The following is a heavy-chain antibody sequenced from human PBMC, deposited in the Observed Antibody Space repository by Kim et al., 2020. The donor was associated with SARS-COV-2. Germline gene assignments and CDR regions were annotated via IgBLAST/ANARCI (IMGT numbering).Heavy chain of an antibody. CDR3: ATDGDGSGSYLKV. V-gene: IGHV3-30*09. Sequence: HDPAHVMGRFAISRDRSNNTLYLQMRSLRGDDTAVYYCATDGDGSGSYLKVWGQGTLVTVSS. J-gene: IGHJ4*02. D-gene: IGHD3-10*01.